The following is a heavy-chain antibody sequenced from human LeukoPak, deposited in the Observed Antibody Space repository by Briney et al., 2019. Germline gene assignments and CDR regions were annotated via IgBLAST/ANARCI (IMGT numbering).Heavy chain of an antibody. D-gene: IGHD1-20*01. J-gene: IGHJ6*02. Sequence: PSETLSLTCTVSGGSISSSSYYWGWIRQPPGKGLEWIGSFYYSGSTYYNPSLKSRVTISVDTSKNQFSLKLSSVTAADTAVYYCARQKAYNWNYYYYGMDVWGQGTTVTVSS. CDR3: ARQKAYNWNYYYYGMDV. CDR2: FYYSGST. CDR1: GGSISSSSYY. V-gene: IGHV4-39*01.